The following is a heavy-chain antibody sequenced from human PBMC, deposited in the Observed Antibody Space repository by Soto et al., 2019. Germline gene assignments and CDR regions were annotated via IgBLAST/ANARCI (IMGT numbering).Heavy chain of an antibody. J-gene: IGHJ4*02. Sequence: ASVKVSCKASGGTFSSHAISWVRQAPGRGLEWMGGIIPIFGTANYAQKFQGRVTITADESTSTAYMELSSLRSEDTAVYYCARAQKGNWNFNYWGQGTLVTVSS. CDR2: IIPIFGTA. V-gene: IGHV1-69*13. D-gene: IGHD1-20*01. CDR1: GGTFSSHA. CDR3: ARAQKGNWNFNY.